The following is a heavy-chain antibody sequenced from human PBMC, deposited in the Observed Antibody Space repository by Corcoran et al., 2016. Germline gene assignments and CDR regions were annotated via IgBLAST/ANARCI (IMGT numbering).Heavy chain of an antibody. J-gene: IGHJ4*02. V-gene: IGHV3-15*01. CDR2: IKSKTDGGTT. D-gene: IGHD5-18*01. CDR1: GFTCSNAW. Sequence: EVQLVESGGGLVKPGVSLRLSCAASGFTCSNAWMSWVRQAPGKGLEWVVRIKSKTDGGTTDCAAPVKGRFTISRDDSKNTLYLQMNSLKSEDTAVYYCTTDVDTAMVYPLDYWGQGTLVTVSS. CDR3: TTDVDTAMVYPLDY.